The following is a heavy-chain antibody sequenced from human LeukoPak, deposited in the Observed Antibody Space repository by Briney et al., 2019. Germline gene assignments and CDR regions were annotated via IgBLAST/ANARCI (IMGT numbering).Heavy chain of an antibody. CDR3: AKVAGYSSSWVHYYYYYMDV. CDR2: ISGSGRGGNT. J-gene: IGHJ6*03. D-gene: IGHD6-13*01. CDR1: GFTFSSYA. V-gene: IGHV3-23*01. Sequence: GGSLRLSCVASGFTFSSYAMSWVRQAPGKGLEWVSNISGSGRGGNTYYADSVKGRFTISRDNSKNTLYLQMNSLRAEDTAVYYCAKVAGYSSSWVHYYYYYMDVWGKGTTVTVSS.